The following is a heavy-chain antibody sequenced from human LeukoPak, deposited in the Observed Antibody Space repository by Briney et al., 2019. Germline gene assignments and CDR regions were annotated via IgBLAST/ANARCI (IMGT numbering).Heavy chain of an antibody. D-gene: IGHD5-12*01. CDR3: TREVPHGYSGYDSRDY. CDR1: GFTFSTYN. V-gene: IGHV3-21*01. J-gene: IGHJ4*02. CDR2: ISSSSSHT. Sequence: PGGSLRLSCAASGFTFSTYNMNWVRQAPGKGLGWVSSISSSSSHTYYVDSVKGRFTISRDNTMNSLYLQMNSLRAEDTAVYYCTREVPHGYSGYDSRDYWGQGTLVTVSS.